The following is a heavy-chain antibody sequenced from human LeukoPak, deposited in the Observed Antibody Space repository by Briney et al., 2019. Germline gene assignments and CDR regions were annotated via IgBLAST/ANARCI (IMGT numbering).Heavy chain of an antibody. CDR2: TYYSGNT. V-gene: IGHV4-59*01. CDR1: GGSFSGYY. D-gene: IGHD6-19*01. CDR3: AASSGWYSPYYYGMDV. J-gene: IGHJ6*02. Sequence: SETLSLTCAVYGGSFSGYYWSWIRQPPGKGLEWIGYTYYSGNTNYNPSLESRVAISVDTSKSQFSLRLTSVTPADTAVYYCAASSGWYSPYYYGMDVWGQGTTVTVSS.